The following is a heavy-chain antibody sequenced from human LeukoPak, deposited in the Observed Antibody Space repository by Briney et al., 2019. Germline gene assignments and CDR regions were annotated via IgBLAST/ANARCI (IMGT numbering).Heavy chain of an antibody. D-gene: IGHD6-19*01. CDR2: IIPIFGTA. Sequence: ASVKVSCKASGGTFSSYAISWVRQAPGQGLEWMGGIIPIFGTANYAQKFQGRVTITADESTSTAYMELSSLRSDDTAVYYCARLAVAGTVYFQHWGQGTLVTVSS. CDR3: ARLAVAGTVYFQH. J-gene: IGHJ1*01. V-gene: IGHV1-69*13. CDR1: GGTFSSYA.